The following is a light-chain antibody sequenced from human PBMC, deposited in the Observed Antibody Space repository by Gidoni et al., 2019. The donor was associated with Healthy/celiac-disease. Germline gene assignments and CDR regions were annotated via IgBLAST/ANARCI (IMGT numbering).Light chain of an antibody. CDR1: QSVSSN. V-gene: IGKV3-15*01. Sequence: EIVMTQSPATLSVSPGERATLSCSASQSVSSNLAWYQQKPGQAPRLLIYGASTRATGIPARFSGSVSGTEFTLTISSLQSEDFAVDYCQQYNNWPALTFXGXTKVEIK. J-gene: IGKJ4*01. CDR3: QQYNNWPALT. CDR2: GAS.